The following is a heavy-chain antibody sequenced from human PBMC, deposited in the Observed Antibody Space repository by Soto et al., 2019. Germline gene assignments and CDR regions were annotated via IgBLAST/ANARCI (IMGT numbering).Heavy chain of an antibody. J-gene: IGHJ4*02. V-gene: IGHV2-5*01. D-gene: IGHD6-6*01. CDR1: GLSLSTSGVG. Sequence: SGPTLVNPTQTLTLTCTFSGLSLSTSGVGVGWIRQPPGKALEWLALIYWNDDKRYSPSLKSRLTITKDTSKNQVVLTMTNMDPVDTATYYCAHSANPSIAARPDDYFDYGCEGTLVTVSS. CDR2: IYWNDDK. CDR3: AHSANPSIAARPDDYFDY.